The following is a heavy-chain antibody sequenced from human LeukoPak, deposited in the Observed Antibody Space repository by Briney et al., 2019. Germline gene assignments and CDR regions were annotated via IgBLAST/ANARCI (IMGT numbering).Heavy chain of an antibody. CDR3: AKHPRHCGGDCYSDFDS. J-gene: IGHJ4*02. CDR1: GFTFNSYA. V-gene: IGHV3-23*01. Sequence: PGGSLRLSCAASGFTFNSYAMSWVRQAPGKGLEWVSAISGSGGTTNYADSVNGRFTISRDNSKDTLFLQVNSLRVEDTAVYYCAKHPRHCGGDCYSDFDSWGQGTLVTVSS. D-gene: IGHD2-21*02. CDR2: ISGSGGTT.